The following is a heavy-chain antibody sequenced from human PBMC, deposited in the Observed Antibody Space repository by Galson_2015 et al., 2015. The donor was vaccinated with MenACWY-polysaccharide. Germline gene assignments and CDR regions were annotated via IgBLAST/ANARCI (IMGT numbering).Heavy chain of an antibody. CDR3: ARPAGNSNWFDP. V-gene: IGHV3-48*01. J-gene: IGHJ5*02. CDR1: GFTLRTYS. Sequence: SLRLSCAASGFTLRTYSMNWVRQAPGKGLEWVSYISGDSSTIYYADSVKGRFTISRDNAKNSLYLHMNSLRADDTAVYYCARPAGNSNWFDPWGQGTLVTV. CDR2: ISGDSSTI.